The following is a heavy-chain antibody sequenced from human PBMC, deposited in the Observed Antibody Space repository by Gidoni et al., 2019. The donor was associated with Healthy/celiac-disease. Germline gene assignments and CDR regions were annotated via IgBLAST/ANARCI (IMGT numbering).Heavy chain of an antibody. V-gene: IGHV3-11*01. Sequence: QVQLVESGGGLVKPGGSLRLSCAASGFTFSDYYISWLRQAPGKGLEWVSYISSSGSTIYYADSVKGRFTISRDNAKNSLYLQMNSLRAEDTAVYYCASYCSSTSCYSRQGLTPDWFDPWGQGTLVTVSS. D-gene: IGHD2-2*01. CDR1: GFTFSDYY. J-gene: IGHJ5*02. CDR2: ISSSGSTI. CDR3: ASYCSSTSCYSRQGLTPDWFDP.